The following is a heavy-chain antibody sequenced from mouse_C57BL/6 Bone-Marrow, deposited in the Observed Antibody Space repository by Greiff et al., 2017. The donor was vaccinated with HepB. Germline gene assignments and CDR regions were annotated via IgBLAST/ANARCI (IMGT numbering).Heavy chain of an antibody. CDR2: INPSTGGT. CDR1: GYSFTGYY. V-gene: IGHV1-42*01. J-gene: IGHJ1*03. CDR3: ARDYGSTDWYFDV. Sequence: VQLKQSGPELVKPGASVKISCKASGYSFTGYYMNWVKQSPEKSLEWIGEINPSTGGTTYNQKFKAKATLTVDKSSSTAYMQLKSLTSEDSAVYYCARDYGSTDWYFDVWGTGTTVTVSS. D-gene: IGHD1-1*01.